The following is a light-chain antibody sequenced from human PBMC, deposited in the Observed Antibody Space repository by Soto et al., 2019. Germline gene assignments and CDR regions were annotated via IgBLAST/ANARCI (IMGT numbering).Light chain of an antibody. J-gene: IGKJ1*01. CDR1: QGISSY. CDR3: QQYYSLPGA. Sequence: AIRLTQSPSSFSAYIGDRVTITCRASQGISSYLAWYQQKPGKAPKLLIYAASTLQSGVPSRFSGSGSGTDFTLTISCLQSEDFATYYCQQYYSLPGAFGQGTKVDIK. V-gene: IGKV1-8*01. CDR2: AAS.